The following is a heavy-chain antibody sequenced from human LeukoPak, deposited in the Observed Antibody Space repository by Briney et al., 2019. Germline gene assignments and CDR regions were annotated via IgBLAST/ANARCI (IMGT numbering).Heavy chain of an antibody. CDR2: ISYDGRNK. Sequence: GRSLRLSCAASGFTFSSYVMHWVRQAPGKGLEWVAVISYDGRNKYYADSVKGRFTISRDNSKNTLYLQMNSLRGEDTAVYYCAKDPRGSLERRGHFDFWGQGTLVTVSS. CDR3: AKDPRGSLERRGHFDF. D-gene: IGHD1-1*01. V-gene: IGHV3-30*04. CDR1: GFTFSSYV. J-gene: IGHJ4*02.